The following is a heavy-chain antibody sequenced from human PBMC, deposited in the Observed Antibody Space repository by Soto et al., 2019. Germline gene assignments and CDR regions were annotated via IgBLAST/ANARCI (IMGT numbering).Heavy chain of an antibody. J-gene: IGHJ4*02. CDR2: IYYSGST. CDR3: ARGNWGSYRPSFDY. V-gene: IGHV4-31*11. CDR1: GGSLSDYF. D-gene: IGHD3-16*02. Sequence: SETLSLTCVVSGGSLSDYFWSWIRQPPGKGLEWIGYIYYSGSTYYNPSLKSRVTISVDTSKNQFSLKLSSVTAADTAVYYCARGNWGSYRPSFDYWGQGTLVTVSS.